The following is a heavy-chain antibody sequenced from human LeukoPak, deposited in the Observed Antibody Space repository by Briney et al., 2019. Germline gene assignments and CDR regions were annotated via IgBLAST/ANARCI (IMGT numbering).Heavy chain of an antibody. V-gene: IGHV3-21*01. CDR2: ISSSSSYI. CDR1: GFTFSSYS. J-gene: IGHJ3*02. CDR3: ARDPGIAARGAFDI. D-gene: IGHD6-6*01. Sequence: GGSLRLSCAASGFTFSSYSMNWVRQAPGKGLEWVSSISSSSSYIYYADSVKGRFTISRDNAKNSLYLQMYSLRAEDTAVYYCARDPGIAARGAFDIWGQGTMVTVSS.